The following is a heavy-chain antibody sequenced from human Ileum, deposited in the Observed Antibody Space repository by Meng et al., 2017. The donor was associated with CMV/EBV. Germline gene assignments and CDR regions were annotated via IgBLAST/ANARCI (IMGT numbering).Heavy chain of an antibody. CDR2: ISSSSSYI. D-gene: IGHD3-3*01. Sequence: FTFSSYSMNWVRQAPGKGLEWVSSISSSSSYIYYADSVKGRFTISRDNAKNSLYLQMNSLRAEDTAVYYCARDWSYYDFWSGPNWFDPWGQGTLVTVSS. CDR3: ARDWSYYDFWSGPNWFDP. CDR1: FTFSSYS. V-gene: IGHV3-21*01. J-gene: IGHJ5*02.